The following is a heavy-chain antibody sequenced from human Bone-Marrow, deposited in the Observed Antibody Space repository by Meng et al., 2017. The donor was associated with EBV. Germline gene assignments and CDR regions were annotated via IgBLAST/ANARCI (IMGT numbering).Heavy chain of an antibody. CDR1: GDRFNNFG. V-gene: IGHV1-8*02. CDR2: MNPDSGNT. J-gene: IGHJ5*02. Sequence: LVQSGAGVKKPGPGGRSCGKGSGDRFNNFGISWVRQAAGQGLEWMGWMNPDSGNTGYARNFQGRVSMTRDTSRNTAYMELRGLTYEDTAIYYCARGLQGTNWFDPWGQGTQVTVSS. CDR3: ARGLQGTNWFDP.